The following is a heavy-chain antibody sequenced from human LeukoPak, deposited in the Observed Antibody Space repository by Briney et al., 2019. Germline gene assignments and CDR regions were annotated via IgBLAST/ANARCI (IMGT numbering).Heavy chain of an antibody. CDR2: INAGNGDT. Sequence: GASVKVSRKASGYSLTSHALHWVRQAPGQRLEWMGWINAGNGDTKYSQEFQGRVTITTDPSANTAYMELNSLRSDDMAVYYCARGFSGWYSLDSWGQGTLLTVSS. V-gene: IGHV1-3*03. J-gene: IGHJ4*02. CDR3: ARGFSGWYSLDS. CDR1: GYSLTSHA. D-gene: IGHD6-19*01.